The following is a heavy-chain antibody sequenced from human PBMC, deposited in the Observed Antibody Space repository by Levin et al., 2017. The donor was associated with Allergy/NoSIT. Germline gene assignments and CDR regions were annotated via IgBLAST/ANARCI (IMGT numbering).Heavy chain of an antibody. CDR1: GFSLRTSEVG. V-gene: IGHV2-5*02. CDR2: IYWDNDK. CDR3: THRQSGSYFNY. Sequence: QTLSLTCTFSGFSLRTSEVGVGWIRQPPGKALEWLALIYWDNDKRYSPSLQSRLTISKDTSKNQVVLTMTNMDPVDTGTYYCTHRQSGSYFNYWGQGALVTVSS. J-gene: IGHJ4*02. D-gene: IGHD1-26*01.